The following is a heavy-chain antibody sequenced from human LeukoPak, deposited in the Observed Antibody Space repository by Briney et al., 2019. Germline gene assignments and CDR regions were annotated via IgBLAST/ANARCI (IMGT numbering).Heavy chain of an antibody. CDR1: GGSISSYH. CDR3: ARSTGTTYWFDP. Sequence: SETLSLTCTVSGGSISSYHWSWIRQPPGKGLEWIGYIYYSGSTNYNPSLKSRVTISVDTSKNQFSLKLSSVTAADTAVYYCARSTGTTYWFDPWGQGTLVTVSS. CDR2: IYYSGST. J-gene: IGHJ5*02. V-gene: IGHV4-59*01. D-gene: IGHD1-1*01.